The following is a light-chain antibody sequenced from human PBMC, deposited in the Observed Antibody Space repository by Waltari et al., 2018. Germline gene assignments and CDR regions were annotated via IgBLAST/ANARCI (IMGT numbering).Light chain of an antibody. CDR1: KSNIGNKS. V-gene: IGLV1-47*01. CDR3: AAWDYCWSGPWV. CDR2: TNS. Sequence: QSVLPPPPSTSASPGQRVTISCSGSKSNIGNKSVSWSQQVPGMAPKLIIYTNSRPPSGVPDRVSGSKSGTSASLAISGLRSEDEATYHCAAWDYCWSGPWVFGGGTRVTVL. J-gene: IGLJ3*02.